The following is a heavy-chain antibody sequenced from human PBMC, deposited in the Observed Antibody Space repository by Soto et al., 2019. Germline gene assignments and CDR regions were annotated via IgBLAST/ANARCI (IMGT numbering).Heavy chain of an antibody. D-gene: IGHD4-17*01. J-gene: IGHJ6*02. V-gene: IGHV1-18*01. Sequence: ASVKVSCKASGYTFTSYGISWVRQAPGQGLEWMGWISAYNGNTNYAQKLQGRVTMTTDTSTSTAYMELRSLRSDDTAVYYCASDHGDYPGFYYGMDVWGQGTTVTVSS. CDR1: GYTFTSYG. CDR2: ISAYNGNT. CDR3: ASDHGDYPGFYYGMDV.